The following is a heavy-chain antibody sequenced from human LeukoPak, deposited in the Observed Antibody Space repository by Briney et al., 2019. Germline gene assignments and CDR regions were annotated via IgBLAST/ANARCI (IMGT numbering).Heavy chain of an antibody. V-gene: IGHV4-39*07. J-gene: IGHJ4*02. CDR1: GGSISSSSYY. CDR2: IYYSGST. Sequence: SETLSLTCTVSGGSISSSSYYWGWIRQPPGKGLEWIGSIYYSGSTYYNPSLKSRVTISVDTSKNQSSLKLSSVTAADTAVYYCARDGDRGLFDYWGQGTLVTVSS. CDR3: ARDGDRGLFDY. D-gene: IGHD7-27*01.